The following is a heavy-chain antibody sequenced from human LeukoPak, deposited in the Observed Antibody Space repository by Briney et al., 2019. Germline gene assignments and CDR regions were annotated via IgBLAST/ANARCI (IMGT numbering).Heavy chain of an antibody. CDR3: AKSNGYGLVDI. CDR1: GGSFSGYY. J-gene: IGHJ3*02. V-gene: IGHV4-34*01. D-gene: IGHD3-10*01. CDR2: INHSGST. Sequence: PSETLSLTCAVYGGSFSGYYWSWIRQPPGKGLEWIGEINHSGSTNYNPSLKSRVTISVDTSKNQFSLKLTSVTAADTAVYYCAKSNGYGLVDIWGQGTMVTVSS.